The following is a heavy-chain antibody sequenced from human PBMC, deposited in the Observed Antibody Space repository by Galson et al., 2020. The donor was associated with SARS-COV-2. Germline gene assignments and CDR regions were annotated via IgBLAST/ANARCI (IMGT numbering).Heavy chain of an antibody. CDR2: IIPFFGTA. CDR3: ARGGWGTGTAASLNRENWCDP. CDR1: GGTFSSYA. V-gene: IGHV1-69*13. Sequence: SVTVSCKASGGTFSSYAIRWVRQAPGQGLAWMGGIIPFFGTANYAQKFQGRVTLPADESTRTAYIALSSLRSEDTAVYYCARGGWGTGTAASLNRENWCDPWGQGTLVTVSS. J-gene: IGHJ5*02. D-gene: IGHD1-7*01.